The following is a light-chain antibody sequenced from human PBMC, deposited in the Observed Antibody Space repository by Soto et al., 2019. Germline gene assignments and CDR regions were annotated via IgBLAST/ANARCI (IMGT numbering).Light chain of an antibody. CDR1: QNVLNNY. CDR3: QQYGGSPLYT. J-gene: IGKJ2*01. Sequence: EVVLTQSPGTLSLSPGEIATLSCRASQNVLNNYLSWYQQKPGQAPRLLIYGASTRATGIPDRFSGSGSGTDFTLIISRLEPEDFAVYYCQQYGGSPLYTFGRGTKLEIK. V-gene: IGKV3-20*01. CDR2: GAS.